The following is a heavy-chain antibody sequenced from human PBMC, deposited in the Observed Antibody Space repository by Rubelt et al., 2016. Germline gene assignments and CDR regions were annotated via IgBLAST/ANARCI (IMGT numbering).Heavy chain of an antibody. Sequence: QLQLQESGPGLVKPSETLSLTCTVSGGSISSSSYYWGWIRQPPGKGLEWIGSIYYSGSTYYNPSLKSRVTISVYTSKNQFSRKLSSVTAADTAVYYCARIKAPIDYWGQGTLVTVSS. CDR1: GGSISSSSYY. CDR2: IYYSGST. CDR3: ARIKAPIDY. V-gene: IGHV4-39*07. J-gene: IGHJ4*02.